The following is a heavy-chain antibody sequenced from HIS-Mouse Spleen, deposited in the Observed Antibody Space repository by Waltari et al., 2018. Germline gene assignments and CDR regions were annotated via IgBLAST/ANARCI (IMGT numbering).Heavy chain of an antibody. CDR2: ISSSSSYI. J-gene: IGHJ4*02. V-gene: IGHV3-21*01. D-gene: IGHD2-8*01. CDR1: GFTFSSYS. Sequence: EVQLVESGGGLVKPGGSLRLSCAASGFTFSSYSMNWVRQAQGKGLEWVSAISSSSSYIYYADSVKGRFTISRDNAKNSLYLQMNSLRAEDTAVYYCALPNGDFDYWGQGTLVTVSS. CDR3: ALPNGDFDY.